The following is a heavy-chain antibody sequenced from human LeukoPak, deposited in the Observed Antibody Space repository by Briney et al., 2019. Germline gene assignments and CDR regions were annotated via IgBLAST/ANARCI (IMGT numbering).Heavy chain of an antibody. J-gene: IGHJ4*02. CDR1: GDSISGYY. D-gene: IGHD2-15*01. CDR3: ARDLEDFDSPANDY. V-gene: IGHV4-4*07. Sequence: ASETLSLTCTVSGDSISGYYWAWIRQLAGKGLEWIGHIYAPGSSNYSPSFKSRVTMSIDMSNNQFSLRLNSVTAADTAMYYCARDLEDFDSPANDYWGQGTHVIVSP. CDR2: IYAPGSS.